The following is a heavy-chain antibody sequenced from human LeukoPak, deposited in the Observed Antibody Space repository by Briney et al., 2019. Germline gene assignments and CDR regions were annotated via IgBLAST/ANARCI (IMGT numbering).Heavy chain of an antibody. D-gene: IGHD4-17*01. CDR1: GFSFRDFG. Sequence: GGSLRLSCAVSGFSFRDFGFHWVRQAPGKGLEWVAVTWYDESQKYYADSVKGRFTISKDNSKNTLYLEMSSLRVEDTAVYYCAKDATVTTGVSLGEFDYWGQGTLVTVSS. V-gene: IGHV3-33*06. J-gene: IGHJ4*02. CDR3: AKDATVTTGVSLGEFDY. CDR2: TWYDESQK.